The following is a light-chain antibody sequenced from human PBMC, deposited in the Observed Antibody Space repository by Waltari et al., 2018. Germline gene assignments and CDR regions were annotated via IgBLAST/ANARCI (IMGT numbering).Light chain of an antibody. CDR2: GAS. CDR1: QSVSSSY. J-gene: IGKJ2*01. Sequence: EIVLTQSPGTLSLSPGERAPLSCRASQSVSSSYLAWYQQKPGQAPRLLIYGASSRATGIPDRFSGSGSGTDFTLTISRLEPEDFAVYYCQQYSSSPYTFGQGTKLEIK. CDR3: QQYSSSPYT. V-gene: IGKV3-20*01.